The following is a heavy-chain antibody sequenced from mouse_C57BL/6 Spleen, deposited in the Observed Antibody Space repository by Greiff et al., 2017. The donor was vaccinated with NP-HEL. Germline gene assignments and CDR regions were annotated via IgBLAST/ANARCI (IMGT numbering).Heavy chain of an antibody. J-gene: IGHJ3*01. CDR2: INPSNGGT. V-gene: IGHV1-53*01. CDR1: GYTFTSYW. D-gene: IGHD2-4*01. Sequence: QVQLQQPGTELVKPGASVKLSCTASGYTFTSYWMHWVKQRPGQGLEWIGNINPSNGGTNYNEKFKSKATLTVDKSSTTAYMQLSSRTSEDAAVDYCARTIYYDYEGFDYWGQGTLVTVSA. CDR3: ARTIYYDYEGFDY.